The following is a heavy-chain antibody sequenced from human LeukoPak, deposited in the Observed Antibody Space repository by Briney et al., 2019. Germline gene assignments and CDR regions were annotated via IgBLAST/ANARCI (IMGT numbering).Heavy chain of an antibody. J-gene: IGHJ4*02. CDR1: RFTFSSYG. Sequence: GGSLRLSCAASRFTFSSYGMHWVRQAPGKGLEWVAFISYDGSNEEYADSVKGRFTISRDNSKNTLFLQMNSLRADDTAVYYCAKDHCSTATWLSCRYFDYWGQGALVTVSS. CDR3: AKDHCSTATWLSCRYFDY. CDR2: ISYDGSNE. V-gene: IGHV3-30*02. D-gene: IGHD1-14*01.